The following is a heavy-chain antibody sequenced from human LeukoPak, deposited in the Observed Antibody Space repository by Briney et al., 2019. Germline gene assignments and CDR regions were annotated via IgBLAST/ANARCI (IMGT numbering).Heavy chain of an antibody. Sequence: PGGSLRLSCAASGFTFSSYAMSWVRQAPGKGLEWVSAISGSGGSTYYADSVKGRFTISRDNSKNTLYLQTNSLRAEDTAVYYCAKDRVTMIVVVITQNLRDEYFQHWGQGTLVTVSS. D-gene: IGHD3-22*01. V-gene: IGHV3-23*01. CDR3: AKDRVTMIVVVITQNLRDEYFQH. J-gene: IGHJ1*01. CDR1: GFTFSSYA. CDR2: ISGSGGST.